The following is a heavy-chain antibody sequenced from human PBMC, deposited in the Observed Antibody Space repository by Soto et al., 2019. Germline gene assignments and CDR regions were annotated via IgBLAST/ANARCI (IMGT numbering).Heavy chain of an antibody. CDR3: ATNVHSSGYYADY. J-gene: IGHJ4*02. V-gene: IGHV1-24*01. Sequence: QVHLVQSGAEVEKPGASVKVSCKVSGYTLTELSMHWVRQAPGKGLEWMGGFDPEHGETIYAQKFQGRVIMTEDTSTDTAYMELSSLRSEDTAVYYCATNVHSSGYYADYWGQGTLVTVSA. CDR2: FDPEHGET. D-gene: IGHD6-19*01. CDR1: GYTLTELS.